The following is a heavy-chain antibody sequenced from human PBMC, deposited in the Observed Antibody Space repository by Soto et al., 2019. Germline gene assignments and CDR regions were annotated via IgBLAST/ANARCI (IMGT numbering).Heavy chain of an antibody. CDR1: GYTFTSYG. D-gene: IGHD3-9*01. CDR2: ISAYNGNT. V-gene: IGHV1-18*01. CDR3: ARDLLYDILSYYYYGVDV. J-gene: IGHJ6*02. Sequence: ASVKVSCKASGYTFTSYGISWVRQAPGQGLEWMGWISAYNGNTNYAQKLQGRVTMTTDTSTSTAYMELRSLRSDDTAVYYCARDLLYDILSYYYYGVDVWGQGTTVTVSS.